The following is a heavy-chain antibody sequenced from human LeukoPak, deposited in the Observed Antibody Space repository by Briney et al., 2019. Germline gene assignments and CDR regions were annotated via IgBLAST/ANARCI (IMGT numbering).Heavy chain of an antibody. CDR3: ARGWGLRSSAAFDS. J-gene: IGHJ4*02. D-gene: IGHD6-19*01. V-gene: IGHV6-1*01. CDR1: GDSVSSNSAA. CDR2: TYYRSKWYK. Sequence: SQTLSLTCDISGDSVSSNSAAWNWIRQSPSRGLEWLGRTYYRSKWYKDYAVSLKSRITINPDTSKNQFSLQLNSVSPEDTAVYYCARGWGLRSSAAFDSWGQGTLVTVPS.